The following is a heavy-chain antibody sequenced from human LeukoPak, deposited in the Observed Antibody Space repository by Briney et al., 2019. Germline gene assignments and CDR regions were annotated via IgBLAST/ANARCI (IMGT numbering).Heavy chain of an antibody. J-gene: IGHJ4*02. CDR2: ISPTGGTK. Sequence: GSLRLSCAASGFTFSDYYMSWIRQAPGKGLEWVSYISPTGGTKYYADSVKGRFTISRDNAKNSLFLQTNSLRVEDTAVYYCARVPTTVTYTDYWGQGTLVSVSS. V-gene: IGHV3-11*01. D-gene: IGHD4-17*01. CDR1: GFTFSDYY. CDR3: ARVPTTVTYTDY.